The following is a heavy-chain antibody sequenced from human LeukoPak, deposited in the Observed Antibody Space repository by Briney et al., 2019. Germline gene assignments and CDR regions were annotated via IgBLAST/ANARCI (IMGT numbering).Heavy chain of an antibody. CDR2: IRNKANGYTI. D-gene: IGHD1-26*01. CDR3: TTGESMVGTTIHIRWAD. Sequence: GGSLRLSCAASGFRFSDHHMDWVRQAPGKGLEWVGRIRNKANGYTIEYAASVNGRFTISRDDSKSSLFLQMNGLITEDTAVYYCTTGESMVGTTIHIRWADWGQGTLVTVSS. J-gene: IGHJ4*02. CDR1: GFRFSDHH. V-gene: IGHV3-72*01.